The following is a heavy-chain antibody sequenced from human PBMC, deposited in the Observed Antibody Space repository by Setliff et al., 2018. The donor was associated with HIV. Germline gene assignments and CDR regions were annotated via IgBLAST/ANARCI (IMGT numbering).Heavy chain of an antibody. CDR3: ARARTPYYYDSSAYYFNYYYMDV. Sequence: SETLSLTCTVSGGSVSSGAYFWSWIRQHPGKGLEWMGYMSKRGTYIINPSLESRMTMSVDTSKNQLYLRLKSVTAADTAVYFCARARTPYYYDSSAYYFNYYYMDVWGKGTTVTVSS. CDR2: MSKRGTY. V-gene: IGHV4-31*03. CDR1: GGSVSSGAYF. D-gene: IGHD3-22*01. J-gene: IGHJ6*03.